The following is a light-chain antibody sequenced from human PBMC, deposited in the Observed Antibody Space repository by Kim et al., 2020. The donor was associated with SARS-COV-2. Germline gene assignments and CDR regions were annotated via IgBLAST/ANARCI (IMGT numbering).Light chain of an antibody. V-gene: IGLV3-21*04. CDR2: YDS. CDR1: DIGSKS. CDR3: QVWDRSSEHYV. J-gene: IGLJ1*01. Sequence: SYELTQPPSVSVAPGKTARIACGGNDIGSKSVHWYQQKPGLAPILAIYYDSDRPSGIPERFSGSNSGNTATLTISRVEAGDEADYYCQVWDRSSEHYVFG.